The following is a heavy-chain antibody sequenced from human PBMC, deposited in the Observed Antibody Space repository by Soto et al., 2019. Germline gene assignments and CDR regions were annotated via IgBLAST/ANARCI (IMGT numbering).Heavy chain of an antibody. CDR3: TRDQGGSYDSWFDS. CDR1: FTFSMYS. J-gene: IGHJ5*01. V-gene: IGHV3-21*06. D-gene: IGHD1-26*01. Sequence: EEQLVESGGGLVNPGGSLRLSCSFTFSMYSMNWVRQAPGKVLEWVASISSGGVYIKYADSVKGRFTISRDNARNSVSLHMNSLTVEDTALYHCTRDQGGSYDSWFDSWGQWTQVIVSS. CDR2: ISSGGVYI.